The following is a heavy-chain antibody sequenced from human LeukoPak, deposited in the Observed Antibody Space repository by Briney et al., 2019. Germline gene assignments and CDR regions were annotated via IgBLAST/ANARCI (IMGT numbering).Heavy chain of an antibody. CDR1: GFTFSSYA. CDR3: ARVSRWEHLDY. J-gene: IGHJ4*02. CDR2: ISYDGSNK. Sequence: PGGSLRLSCAASGFTFSSYAMHWVRQAPGKGLEWVAVISYDGSNKYYADSVKGRFTIYRDTSKNTLYLQMNSLRAEDTAVYYCARVSRWEHLDYWGQGTLVTVSS. V-gene: IGHV3-30-3*01. D-gene: IGHD1-26*01.